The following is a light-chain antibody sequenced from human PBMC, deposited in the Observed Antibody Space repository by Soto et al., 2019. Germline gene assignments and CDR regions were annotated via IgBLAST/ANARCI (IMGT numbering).Light chain of an antibody. J-gene: IGLJ2*01. CDR1: RSDVGGYNY. CDR2: EVT. CDR3: TSYTSRSTVI. V-gene: IGLV2-14*01. Sequence: QCVRSHPASVSWPPGQSITIPCIGTRSDVGGYNYVSWYQQHPGKAPKLLIYEVTNRPSGVSNRFSGSKSGNTASLTTSGLQAEEETDYYCTSYTSRSTVIFGGGTKVTVL.